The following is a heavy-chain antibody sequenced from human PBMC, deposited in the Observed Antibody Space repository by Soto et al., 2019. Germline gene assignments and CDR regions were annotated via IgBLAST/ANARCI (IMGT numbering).Heavy chain of an antibody. Sequence: EVQLLESGGGLVQPGGSLRLSCAASGFALASHAMSWVRQARGKGLEWVSFSTNGGGTSYYADSVKGRFTTSRDNSKNTLYLQMNSLRGEDAAVYYCARRGDSLSWYWFDPWGQGTLVTVSS. D-gene: IGHD6-13*01. CDR2: STNGGGTS. CDR3: ARRGDSLSWYWFDP. V-gene: IGHV3-23*01. CDR1: GFALASHA. J-gene: IGHJ5*02.